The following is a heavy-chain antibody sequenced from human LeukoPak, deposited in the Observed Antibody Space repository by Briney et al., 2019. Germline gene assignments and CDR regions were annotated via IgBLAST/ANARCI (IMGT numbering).Heavy chain of an antibody. CDR3: ARFIFGVLGGWYFDL. Sequence: SETLSLTCAVYGGSFSDYYWSWIRQPPGKWLEWIGEINHSGSTNYNPSLKSRVIISVDTSKNQFSLKLSSVTAADTSVYYCARFIFGVLGGWYFDLWGRGTLVTVSS. D-gene: IGHD3-3*02. V-gene: IGHV4-34*01. J-gene: IGHJ2*01. CDR2: INHSGST. CDR1: GGSFSDYY.